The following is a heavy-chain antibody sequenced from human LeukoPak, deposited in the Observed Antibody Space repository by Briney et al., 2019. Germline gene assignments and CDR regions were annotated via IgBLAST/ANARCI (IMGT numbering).Heavy chain of an antibody. J-gene: IGHJ6*02. Sequence: SVKVSCKASGFTFTSSAVQWVRQARGQRLEWIGWIVVGSGNTNYAQKFQERVTITRDMSTSTAYMELSSLRSEDTAVYYCAAAYYYDSSGYYNYYYGMDVWGHGTTVTVSS. CDR3: AAAYYYDSSGYYNYYYGMDV. CDR2: IVVGSGNT. V-gene: IGHV1-58*01. CDR1: GFTFTSSA. D-gene: IGHD3-22*01.